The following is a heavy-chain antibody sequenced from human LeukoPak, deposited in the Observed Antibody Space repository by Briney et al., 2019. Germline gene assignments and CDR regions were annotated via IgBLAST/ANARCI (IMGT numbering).Heavy chain of an antibody. D-gene: IGHD6-19*01. CDR2: INPNSGGT. J-gene: IGHJ4*02. CDR1: GYTFTGYY. V-gene: IGHV1-2*02. Sequence: ASVKVSCKASGYTFTGYYMHWVRQAPGQGLEWMGWINPNSGGTNYAQKFQGRVTMTRDTSISTAYMELSRLRSDDTAVYYCARARYSSGWYGIDYWGQGTLVTVSS. CDR3: ARARYSSGWYGIDY.